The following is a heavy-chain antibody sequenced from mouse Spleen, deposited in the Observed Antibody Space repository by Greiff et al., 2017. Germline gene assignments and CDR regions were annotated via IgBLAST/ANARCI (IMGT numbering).Heavy chain of an antibody. V-gene: IGHV5-12-1*01. J-gene: IGHJ2*01. CDR3: ARDGYYRYYFDY. CDR1: GFTFSSYY. CDR2: ISSGGGST. D-gene: IGHD2-3*01. Sequence: EVQGVESGGGLVKLGGSLKLSCAASGFTFSSYYMSWVRQTPEKRLEWVATISSGGGSTYYPDSVKGRFTISRDNAKNTLYLQMSSLNSEDTAVYYCARDGYYRYYFDYWGQGTTLTVSS.